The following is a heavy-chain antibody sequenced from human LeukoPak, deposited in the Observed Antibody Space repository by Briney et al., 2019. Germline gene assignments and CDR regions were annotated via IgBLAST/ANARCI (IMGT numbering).Heavy chain of an antibody. CDR2: IKKDGSEK. V-gene: IGHV3-7*01. CDR1: GFTVSRYG. J-gene: IGHJ6*02. CDR3: AREGPESYGMDV. Sequence: GGSLRLSCAASGFTVSRYGMSWVRQAPGKGLEWVANIKKDGSEKYYVDSVKGRFTISRDNAKNSLYLQMNSLRAEDTAVYYCAREGPESYGMDVWGQGTTVTVSS. D-gene: IGHD1-14*01.